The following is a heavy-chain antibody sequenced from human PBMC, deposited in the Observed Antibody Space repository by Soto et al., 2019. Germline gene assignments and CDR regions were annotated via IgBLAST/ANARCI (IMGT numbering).Heavy chain of an antibody. CDR2: ISASGGST. J-gene: IGHJ4*02. Sequence: EVQLLESGGGLVQPGGSLRLSCAASGFTFSNYSMSWVRQTPGKGLEWVSTISASGGSTYSAGSVKGRFTISRDNSKNTLYLQIISLRADDTAGHYSARSMGGELYWGQGNRVTVSS. CDR3: ARSMGGELY. CDR1: GFTFSNYS. D-gene: IGHD1-26*01. V-gene: IGHV3-23*01.